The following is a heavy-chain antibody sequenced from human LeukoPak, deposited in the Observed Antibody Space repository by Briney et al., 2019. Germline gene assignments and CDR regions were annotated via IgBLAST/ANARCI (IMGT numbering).Heavy chain of an antibody. CDR3: ARDQDPGAPTFWSGSVDY. D-gene: IGHD3-3*01. Sequence: GRSLRLSCAASGFTFSNYGMHWVRQAPGKGLEWVAFIRYDGSNKYYADSVKGRFTISRDNSKNTLYLQMNSLRAEDTAVYYCARDQDPGAPTFWSGSVDYWGQGTLVTVSS. CDR2: IRYDGSNK. V-gene: IGHV3-30*02. CDR1: GFTFSNYG. J-gene: IGHJ4*02.